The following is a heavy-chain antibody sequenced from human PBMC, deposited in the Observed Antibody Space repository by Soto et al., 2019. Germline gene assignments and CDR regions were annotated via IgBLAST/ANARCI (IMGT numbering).Heavy chain of an antibody. J-gene: IGHJ6*03. Sequence: QVQLVQSGAEVRKPGASVTVSCRSSGDSFNDYYIHWVRQAPGQGFEWMGWINPNGGVTKYAQKFQGWVSMTRDTSIRTVYMQLSRLRSDDPAVYYCARESGGATATLDYYYCYMDVWGTGTTVTVSS. V-gene: IGHV1-2*04. D-gene: IGHD5-12*01. CDR1: GDSFNDYY. CDR3: ARESGGATATLDYYYCYMDV. CDR2: INPNGGVT.